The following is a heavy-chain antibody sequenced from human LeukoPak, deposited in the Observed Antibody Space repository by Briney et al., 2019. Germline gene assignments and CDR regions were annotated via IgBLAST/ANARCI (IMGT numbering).Heavy chain of an antibody. Sequence: SVKVSCKASGGTFSSYAISWVRQAPGQGLEWMGGIIPIFGTANYAQEFQGRVTITAGKSTSTAYMEPSSLRSEDTAVYYCASKGYCSGGSCYHFDYWGQGTLVTVSS. D-gene: IGHD2-15*01. J-gene: IGHJ4*02. V-gene: IGHV1-69*06. CDR2: IIPIFGTA. CDR1: GGTFSSYA. CDR3: ASKGYCSGGSCYHFDY.